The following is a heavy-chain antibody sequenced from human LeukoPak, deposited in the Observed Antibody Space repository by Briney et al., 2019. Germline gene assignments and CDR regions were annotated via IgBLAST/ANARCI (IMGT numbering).Heavy chain of an antibody. CDR1: GYTLTELS. CDR3: ARNYYSGYDSNWFDP. CDR2: FDPEDGET. D-gene: IGHD5-12*01. J-gene: IGHJ5*02. Sequence: ASVKVSCKVSGYTLTELSMHWVRQAPGKGLEWMGGFDPEDGETIYAQKFQGRVTMTRNTSISTAYMELSSLRSEDTAVYYCARNYYSGYDSNWFDPWGQGTLVTVSS. V-gene: IGHV1-24*01.